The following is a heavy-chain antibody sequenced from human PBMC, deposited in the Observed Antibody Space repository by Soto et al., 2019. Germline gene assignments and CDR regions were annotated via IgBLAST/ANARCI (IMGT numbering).Heavy chain of an antibody. D-gene: IGHD5-12*01. CDR2: ISGSSGNI. CDR1: GFTFSDYY. Sequence: QVQLVESGGGVGKPGGSLRLSCAASGFTFSDYYMSWTRQAQGKGLEWVAYISGSSGNIYYADSVKGRFTISRDNAKNSLYLQMNSLRADDTAVYYCARDRYSGSDAYMDVWGNGTTVTVSS. J-gene: IGHJ6*03. V-gene: IGHV3-11*01. CDR3: ARDRYSGSDAYMDV.